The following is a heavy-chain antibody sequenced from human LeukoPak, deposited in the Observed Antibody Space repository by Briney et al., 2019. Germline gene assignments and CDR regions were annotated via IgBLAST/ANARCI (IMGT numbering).Heavy chain of an antibody. V-gene: IGHV3-21*01. Sequence: PGGPLRLSCAASGFTFSTYIMNWVRQAPGKGLEWVSSISSSSSYIYYADSVKGRFTISRDNAKNSLYLQMNSLRAEDTAVYYCARTAGLYDSSAFDYWGQGTLVTVSS. D-gene: IGHD3-22*01. CDR3: ARTAGLYDSSAFDY. CDR1: GFTFSTYI. CDR2: ISSSSSYI. J-gene: IGHJ4*02.